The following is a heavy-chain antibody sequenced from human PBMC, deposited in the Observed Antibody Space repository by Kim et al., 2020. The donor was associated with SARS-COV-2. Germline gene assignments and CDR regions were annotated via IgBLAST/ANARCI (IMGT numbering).Heavy chain of an antibody. V-gene: IGHV1-18*01. Sequence: ASVKVSCKASGYTFTSYGSSWVRQAPGQGLDWMGWISAYNGNTNYAPKLQGRVTMTTDTSTSTAYMELRSLRSDDTAVYYCARWSTVTSYYYYGMDVWGQGTTVTVSS. CDR1: GYTFTSYG. D-gene: IGHD4-4*01. CDR3: ARWSTVTSYYYYGMDV. J-gene: IGHJ6*02. CDR2: ISAYNGNT.